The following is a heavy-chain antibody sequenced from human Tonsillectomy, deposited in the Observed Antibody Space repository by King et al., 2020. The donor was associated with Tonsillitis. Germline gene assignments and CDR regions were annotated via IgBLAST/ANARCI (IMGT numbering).Heavy chain of an antibody. V-gene: IGHV3-49*04. D-gene: IGHD4-11*01. CDR2: IRSKGYGGST. Sequence: VQLVESGGGLVQPGRSLRLSCTSSGFTCGDYAMSCVRQAPGKGMEWVSFIRSKGYGGSTEYAASVKGRYTISKDDSKSIAYLQMNSLKTEDTAIYYCTRDPRALTTQYYYYYYMDVWGKGTTVTVSS. J-gene: IGHJ6*03. CDR3: TRDPRALTTQYYYYYYMDV. CDR1: GFTCGDYA.